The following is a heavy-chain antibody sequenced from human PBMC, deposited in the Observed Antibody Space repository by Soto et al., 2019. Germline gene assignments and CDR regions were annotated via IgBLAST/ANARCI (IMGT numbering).Heavy chain of an antibody. D-gene: IGHD1-7*01. CDR3: ARSRTGTTYGGMDV. CDR2: IHSGGDT. Sequence: GGSLILSCAASGFTFSGSAMHWVRQASGKGLEWVSVIHSGGDTHYADSVRGRFTISRDNSKNTLYLQMNSLRAEDTAVYYCARSRTGTTYGGMDVWGQGTTVTVSS. J-gene: IGHJ6*02. V-gene: IGHV3-66*01. CDR1: GFTFSGSA.